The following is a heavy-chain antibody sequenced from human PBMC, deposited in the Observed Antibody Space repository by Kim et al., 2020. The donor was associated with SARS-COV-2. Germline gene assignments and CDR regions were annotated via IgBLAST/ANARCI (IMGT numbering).Heavy chain of an antibody. CDR3: ARPSYGSPMDYYYYGMDV. CDR1: GGTFSSYA. V-gene: IGHV1-69*13. J-gene: IGHJ6*02. CDR2: IIPIFGTA. D-gene: IGHD2-8*01. Sequence: SVKVSCKASGGTFSSYAISWVRQAPGQGLEWMGGIIPIFGTANYAQKFQGRVTITADESTSTAYMELSSLRSEDTAMYYCARPSYGSPMDYYYYGMDVWGQGTTVTVSS.